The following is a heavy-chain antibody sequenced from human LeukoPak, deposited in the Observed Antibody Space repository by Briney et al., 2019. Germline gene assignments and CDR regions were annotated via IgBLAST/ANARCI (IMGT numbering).Heavy chain of an antibody. V-gene: IGHV4-61*01. CDR3: ARDSLVSSSGWTNTFDY. CDR2: IYHSGRT. Sequence: PSETLSLTCTVSGGSVSSGSHHWSWIRQPAGKRLEWIGQIYHSGRTDYNPSLKSRVTISVDTSKNQLSMRLTSVTVADTAVYYCARDSLVSSSGWTNTFDYWGQGSLVTVSS. D-gene: IGHD6-19*01. J-gene: IGHJ4*02. CDR1: GGSVSSGSHH.